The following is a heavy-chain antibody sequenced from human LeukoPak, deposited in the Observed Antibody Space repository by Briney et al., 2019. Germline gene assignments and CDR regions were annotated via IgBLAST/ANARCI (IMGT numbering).Heavy chain of an antibody. V-gene: IGHV4-38-2*02. D-gene: IGHD1-26*01. J-gene: IGHJ4*02. CDR3: ARDRESSPWELLLDY. Sequence: KPSETLSLTCAVSGYSIRSGYYWAWIRQPPGKGLEWIGSLHHTRSTYCNPSLKSRVTMSVDRSNNKFSLNLNSVTAADTAVYYCARDRESSPWELLLDYWGQGIVVTVSS. CDR2: LHHTRST. CDR1: GYSIRSGYY.